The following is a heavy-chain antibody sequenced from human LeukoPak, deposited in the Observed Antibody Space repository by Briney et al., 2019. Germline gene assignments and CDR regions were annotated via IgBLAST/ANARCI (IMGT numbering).Heavy chain of an antibody. CDR1: RGSISNYY. CDR3: VRGGEGEFGSDWFDP. V-gene: IGHV4-59*01. Sequence: SETLSLTCTVSRGSISNYYWSWIRQPPGKGLEWIGYIDYSGSTKCNPSLKSRVTMSVDPSNNRFSLKLKSVTAADTAVYYCVRGGEGEFGSDWFDPWGQGARVTVSS. D-gene: IGHD3-10*01. J-gene: IGHJ5*02. CDR2: IDYSGST.